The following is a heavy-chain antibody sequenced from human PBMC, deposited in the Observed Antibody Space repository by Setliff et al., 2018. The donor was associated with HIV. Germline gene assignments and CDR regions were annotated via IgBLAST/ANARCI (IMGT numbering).Heavy chain of an antibody. V-gene: IGHV3-7*01. D-gene: IGHD3-3*01. CDR2: INQDGTAT. Sequence: TSETLSLSCAVSGFTFSSYPMTWVRQAPGKGLEWVANINQDGTATFYVDSVQGRFTISRDNAQNSLYLQLNSLRAEDTGVYHCARHPYGVFDYWGQGTLVTVSS. CDR1: GFTFSSYP. CDR3: ARHPYGVFDY. J-gene: IGHJ4*02.